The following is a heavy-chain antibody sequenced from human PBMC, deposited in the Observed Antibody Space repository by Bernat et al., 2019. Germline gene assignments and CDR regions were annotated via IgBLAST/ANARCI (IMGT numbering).Heavy chain of an antibody. CDR2: IIPFLGIA. CDR3: ETEWGARSGDYPPAPKNYFDY. CDR1: GGTFSSYT. V-gene: IGHV1-69*02. Sequence: QVQLVQSGAEVKKPGASVKVSCKASGGTFSSYTISWVRQAPGQGLEWMGRIIPFLGIANYTQKFQGRVTITADKSTSTAYMELSSLSSEDTAVYYCETEWGARSGDYPPAPKNYFDYWGQGTLVTVSS. J-gene: IGHJ4*02. D-gene: IGHD3-3*01.